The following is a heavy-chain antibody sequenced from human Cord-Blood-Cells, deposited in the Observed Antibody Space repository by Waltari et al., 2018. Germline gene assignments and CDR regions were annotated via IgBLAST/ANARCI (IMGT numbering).Heavy chain of an antibody. V-gene: IGHV4-39*01. J-gene: IGHJ4*02. CDR2: IYYSGST. CDR3: ARRSGSYYFDY. CDR1: GGSISSSSYY. Sequence: QLQLQESGPGLVKPSETLSLTCTVSGGSISSSSYYSGWFRQPPGKGLEWIGSIYYSGSTYYNPSLKSRVTISVDTSKNQFSLKLSSVTAADTAVYYCARRSGSYYFDYWGQGTLVTVSS. D-gene: IGHD1-26*01.